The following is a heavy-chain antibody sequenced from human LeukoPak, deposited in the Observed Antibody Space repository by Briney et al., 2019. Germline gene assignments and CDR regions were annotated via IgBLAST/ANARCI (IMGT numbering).Heavy chain of an antibody. V-gene: IGHV3-7*05. CDR3: VTGGTYHMF. CDR1: GFTFSNYW. J-gene: IGHJ4*02. D-gene: IGHD3-16*02. Sequence: GESLKISCAASGFTFSNYWMSWVRQPPGKGLEWVANIQQDGTGKYYVDSVKGRFTISRDNAKNSLSLQMNSLRAEDTAVYYCVTGGTYHMFWGQGTLVTVSS. CDR2: IQQDGTGK.